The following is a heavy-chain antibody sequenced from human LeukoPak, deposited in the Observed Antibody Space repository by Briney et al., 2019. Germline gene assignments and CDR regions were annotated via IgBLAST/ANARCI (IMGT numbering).Heavy chain of an antibody. J-gene: IGHJ4*02. CDR3: ATVGRSTRGGH. V-gene: IGHV3-48*03. CDR1: GFTFSSYE. Sequence: PGGSLRLSCAASGFTFSSYEMNWVRQAPGKGLEWVSYIGSSGSSIYYADSVKGRFTISRDNAKNSLHLQMNSLRAEDTAVYYCATVGRSTRGGHWGQGTLVTVSS. CDR2: IGSSGSSI. D-gene: IGHD1-26*01.